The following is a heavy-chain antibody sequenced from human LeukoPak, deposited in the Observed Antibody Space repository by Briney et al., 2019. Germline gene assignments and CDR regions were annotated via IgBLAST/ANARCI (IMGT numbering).Heavy chain of an antibody. D-gene: IGHD3-22*01. CDR2: IKSDGRT. CDR3: ARAPSEIGGYYPEYFRH. J-gene: IGHJ1*01. CDR1: GFTFSNYW. V-gene: IGHV3-74*01. Sequence: GGSLRPSCAAAGFTFSNYWMHWVRQAPGKGLVWVSRIKSDGRTNYADSVKGRFTISRDNAKNTVSLQMNSLRAEDTGVYYCARAPSEIGGYYPEYFRHWGQGTLVTVSS.